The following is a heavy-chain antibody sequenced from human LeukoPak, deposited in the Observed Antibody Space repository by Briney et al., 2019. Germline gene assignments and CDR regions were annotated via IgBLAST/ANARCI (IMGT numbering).Heavy chain of an antibody. D-gene: IGHD3-10*01. CDR2: ISWNSGSI. V-gene: IGHV3-9*01. Sequence: GGSLRLSCAASGFTFDDYAMHWVRQAPGKGLEWVSGISWNSGSIGYADSVKGRFTISRDNAKNSLYLQMNSLRAEDTALYYCAKSGIYYGSGSYYNLPDYWGQGTLVTVSS. J-gene: IGHJ4*02. CDR1: GFTFDDYA. CDR3: AKSGIYYGSGSYYNLPDY.